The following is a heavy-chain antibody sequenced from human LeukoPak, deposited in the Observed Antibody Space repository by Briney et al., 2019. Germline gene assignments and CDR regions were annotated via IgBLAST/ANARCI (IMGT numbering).Heavy chain of an antibody. J-gene: IGHJ6*02. Sequence: GESLKISCKGSGYSFTSYWIGWVRQMPGKGLEWMGIIYPGDSDTRYSPSFQGQVTISADKSISTACLQWSSLKASDTAMYYCARLKRHYSSGYYYKYYYYGMDVWGQGTTVTVSS. D-gene: IGHD3-22*01. V-gene: IGHV5-51*01. CDR2: IYPGDSDT. CDR1: GYSFTSYW. CDR3: ARLKRHYSSGYYYKYYYYGMDV.